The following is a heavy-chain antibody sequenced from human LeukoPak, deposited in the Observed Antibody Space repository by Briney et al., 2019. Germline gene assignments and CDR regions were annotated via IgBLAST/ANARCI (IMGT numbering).Heavy chain of an antibody. J-gene: IGHJ4*02. V-gene: IGHV5-10-1*01. CDR1: GYSFTSYW. D-gene: IGHD2-2*01. CDR3: ARRCSSSSCPFEY. Sequence: GESLKICCKGSGYSFTSYWISWVRQMPGKGLEWTGRIDPSDSYTNYSPSFQGHVTISADKSISTAYLQWSSLKASDTAMYYCARRCSSSSCPFEYWGQGTLVTVSS. CDR2: IDPSDSYT.